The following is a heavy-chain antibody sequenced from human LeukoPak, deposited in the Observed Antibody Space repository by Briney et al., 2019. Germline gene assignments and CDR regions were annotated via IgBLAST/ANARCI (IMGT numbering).Heavy chain of an antibody. J-gene: IGHJ6*03. V-gene: IGHV1-46*01. CDR3: ARVRGLEWLLTYYYYYMDV. D-gene: IGHD3-3*01. CDR1: GYTFTNQL. Sequence: GASVKVSCKASGYTFTNQLFHWVRQAPGQGLEWMGLINPSGGSTRYPQKFQGRVTMTTDTSTSTAYMELRSLRSDDTAVYYCARVRGLEWLLTYYYYYMDVWGKGTTVTVSS. CDR2: INPSGGST.